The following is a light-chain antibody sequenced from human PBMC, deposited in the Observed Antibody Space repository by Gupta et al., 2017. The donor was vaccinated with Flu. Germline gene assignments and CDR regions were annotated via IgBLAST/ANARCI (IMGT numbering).Light chain of an antibody. CDR2: DVS. V-gene: IGLV2-14*04. J-gene: IGLJ1*01. Sequence: ITSACTGTSSDVGGYNYVSWYQQHPGKAPKLMIYDVSNRPSGVSNRFSGSKSGNTASLTISGLQAEDEADYYCSSYTSSSSPFVFGTGTKVTVL. CDR1: SSDVGGYNY. CDR3: SSYTSSSSPFV.